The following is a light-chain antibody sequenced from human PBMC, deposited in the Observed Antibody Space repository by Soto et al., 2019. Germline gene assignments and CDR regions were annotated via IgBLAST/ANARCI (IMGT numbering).Light chain of an antibody. CDR1: SSNIGSNY. Sequence: QSVLTQPPSASGAPGQTVTISCSGRSSNIGSNYVYWYQQLPETAPRLLLYRADQRPSGIPDCFSGSKSGTSASLAISGLRSEDEADYYCAAWDDTLSGLVFGGGTKLTVL. CDR2: RAD. J-gene: IGLJ2*01. V-gene: IGLV1-47*01. CDR3: AAWDDTLSGLV.